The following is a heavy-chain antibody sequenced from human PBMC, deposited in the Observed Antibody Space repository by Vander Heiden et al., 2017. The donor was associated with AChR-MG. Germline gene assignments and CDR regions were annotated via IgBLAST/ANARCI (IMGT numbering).Heavy chain of an antibody. V-gene: IGHV1-18*01. CDR3: ARDHYDFWTVSSMARGWFDP. J-gene: IGHJ5*02. Sequence: QVQLVQSGAEVKKPGASVKVSCKTSGYTFTSYGISWVRQAPGQGLEWMGWISGYNGNTNYAQKLQGRVTMTTDTSTRTVYMELKSLRSDDTAVYYCARDHYDFWTVSSMARGWFDPWGQGTLVTVSS. CDR2: ISGYNGNT. CDR1: GYTFTSYG. D-gene: IGHD3-3*01.